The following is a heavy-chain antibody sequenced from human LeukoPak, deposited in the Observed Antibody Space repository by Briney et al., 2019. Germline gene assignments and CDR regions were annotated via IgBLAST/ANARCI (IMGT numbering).Heavy chain of an antibody. D-gene: IGHD2-2*02. V-gene: IGHV1-18*04. CDR2: INERNDET. CDR3: ATAIGHCSSTSCYTTGWFDP. CDR1: GYTFTNYG. J-gene: IGHJ5*02. Sequence: ASVKVSCKTSGYTFTNYGISWVRQAPGQGLEWMGWINERNDETNYAQSLQGRVTMTTDTSTSTAYMELSSLRSEDTAVYYCATAIGHCSSTSCYTTGWFDPWGQGTLVTVSS.